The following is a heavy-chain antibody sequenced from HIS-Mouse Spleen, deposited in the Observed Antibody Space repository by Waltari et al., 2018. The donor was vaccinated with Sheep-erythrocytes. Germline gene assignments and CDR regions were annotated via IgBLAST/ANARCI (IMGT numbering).Heavy chain of an antibody. CDR3: ARGRGMGSSWWGDYYGMDV. J-gene: IGHJ6*02. D-gene: IGHD6-13*01. CDR1: GLSSSRYW. V-gene: IGHV3-7*01. Sequence: EVQLVESGGGWVQPGGSLRLSCAASGLSSSRYWMSWVRRAQGKGLEWVANIKQDGSEKYYVYSVKGRFTISRDNAKNSLYLQMNSLRAEDTAVYYCARGRGMGSSWWGDYYGMDVWGQGTTVTVSS. CDR2: IKQDGSEK.